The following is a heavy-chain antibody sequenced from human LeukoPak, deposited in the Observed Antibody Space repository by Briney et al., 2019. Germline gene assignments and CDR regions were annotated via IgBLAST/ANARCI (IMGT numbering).Heavy chain of an antibody. V-gene: IGHV3-21*01. CDR1: GFTFSSYG. Sequence: KTGGSLRLSCAASGFTFSSYGMNWVRQAPGKGLEWVSSISSGSTYIYYADSVKGRFTISRDNAQNSLYLQMSSLRAEDTAIYSCARGQAPVATNNYFDYWGPGILVTVSS. J-gene: IGHJ4*02. CDR2: ISSGSTYI. D-gene: IGHD5-12*01. CDR3: ARGQAPVATNNYFDY.